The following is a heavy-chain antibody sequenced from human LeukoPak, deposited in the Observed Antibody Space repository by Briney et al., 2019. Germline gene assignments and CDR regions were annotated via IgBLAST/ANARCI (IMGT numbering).Heavy chain of an antibody. CDR3: AKAPVTSCRGAFCYPFDY. CDR1: GFTFSTYG. Sequence: GGSLRLSCAASGFTFSTYGMHWVRQAPGKGLEWVSFIRYVGINKYYAASVRGRFTISRDTSRSTLYLQMNSLRAEDAAVYYCAKAPVTSCRGAFCYPFDYWGQGTLVTVSS. CDR2: IRYVGINK. D-gene: IGHD2-15*01. V-gene: IGHV3-30*02. J-gene: IGHJ4*02.